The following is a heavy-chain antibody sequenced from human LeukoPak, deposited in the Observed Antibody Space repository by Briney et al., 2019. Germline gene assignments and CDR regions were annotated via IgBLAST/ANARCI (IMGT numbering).Heavy chain of an antibody. J-gene: IGHJ4*02. D-gene: IGHD5-18*01. CDR3: ARESGYSYGYGIDY. CDR1: GFTFSSYW. V-gene: IGHV3-21*01. Sequence: PGGSLRLSCAASGFTFSSYWMNWVRQAPGKGLEWVSSISSSSSYIYYADSVKGRFTISRDNAKNSLYLQMNSLRAEDTAVYYCARESGYSYGYGIDYWGQGTLVTVSS. CDR2: ISSSSSYI.